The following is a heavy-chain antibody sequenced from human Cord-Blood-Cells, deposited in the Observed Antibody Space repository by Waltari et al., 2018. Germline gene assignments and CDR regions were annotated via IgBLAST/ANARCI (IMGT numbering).Heavy chain of an antibody. CDR3: AKEAGYDFWSGYSPDAFDI. CDR1: GFTFSSYA. D-gene: IGHD3-3*01. J-gene: IGHJ3*02. CDR2: ISGSGGST. V-gene: IGHV3-23*04. Sequence: EVQLVESGGGLVQPGGSLRLSCAASGFTFSSYAMSWVRQAPRKGRERVSAISGSGGSTYYADSVKGRFTISRDNSKNTLYLQMNSLRAEDTAVYYCAKEAGYDFWSGYSPDAFDIWGQGTMVTVSS.